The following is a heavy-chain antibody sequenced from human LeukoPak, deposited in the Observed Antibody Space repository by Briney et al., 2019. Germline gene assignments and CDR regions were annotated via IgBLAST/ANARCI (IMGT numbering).Heavy chain of an antibody. V-gene: IGHV1-46*01. CDR2: INPSGGST. J-gene: IGHJ4*02. Sequence: ASVKVSCKASGYTFTSNYMHWVRQAPGQGLEWMGIINPSGGSTSYAQKFQGRVTITADKSTSTAYMELSSLRSEDTAVYYCARDWTPGRSGYFWAFDYWGQGTLVTVSS. CDR3: ARDWTPGRSGYFWAFDY. CDR1: GYTFTSNY. D-gene: IGHD3-3*01.